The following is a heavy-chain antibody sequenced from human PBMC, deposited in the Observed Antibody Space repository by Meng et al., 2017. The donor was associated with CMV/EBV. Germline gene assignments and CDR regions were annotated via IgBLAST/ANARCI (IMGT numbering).Heavy chain of an antibody. CDR1: GDSVSTGSYY. Sequence: ESLKISCSVSGDSVSTGSYYWSWIRQPPGKGLEWIGYIYYSGSTNYNPSLKSRVTISVDTSKNQFSLKMPSVTAADTAVYYCAREGGKYCHSLNCYGAYFDFWGQGTLVTVSS. CDR3: AREGGKYCHSLNCYGAYFDF. D-gene: IGHD2-2*01. V-gene: IGHV4-61*01. CDR2: IYYSGST. J-gene: IGHJ4*02.